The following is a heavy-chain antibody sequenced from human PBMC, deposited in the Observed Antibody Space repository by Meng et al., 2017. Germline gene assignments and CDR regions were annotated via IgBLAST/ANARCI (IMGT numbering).Heavy chain of an antibody. D-gene: IGHD6-19*01. CDR3: ARVVYSSGWSFDY. Sequence: HVQLVESWGGVGQPGRSLRLACAASGVTFSRYGMHWVRQAPGKGLEWVAVIWYDGSNKYYADSVKGRFTISRDNSKNTLYLQMNSLRAEDTAVYYCARVVYSSGWSFDYWGQGTLVTVSS. CDR1: GVTFSRYG. J-gene: IGHJ4*02. V-gene: IGHV3-33*01. CDR2: IWYDGSNK.